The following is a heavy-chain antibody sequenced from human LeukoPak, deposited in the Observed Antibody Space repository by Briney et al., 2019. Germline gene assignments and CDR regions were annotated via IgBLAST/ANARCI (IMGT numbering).Heavy chain of an antibody. CDR3: AKEGRRRPIDY. CDR2: ISGSGGGT. CDR1: GFTLSSYA. Sequence: GGSLRLSCAASGFTLSSYAMSWVRQAPGQGLEWVSGISGSGGGTYYADSVKGRFTISRDNSKNTLYMQMNSLRADDTAVYFCAKEGRRRPIDYWGQGTLVTVSS. J-gene: IGHJ4*02. V-gene: IGHV3-23*01.